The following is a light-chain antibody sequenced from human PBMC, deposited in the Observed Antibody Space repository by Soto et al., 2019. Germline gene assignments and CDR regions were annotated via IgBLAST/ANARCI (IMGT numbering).Light chain of an antibody. Sequence: EIVMTQSPATLSMSPGERATLSCRASQSVSGRLAWYQQKPGQAPRLLISDTSTRATDIPARFSASGSGTEFTLTINSLQPEDVAVYYCQQCNDWPWTFGQGTKVEIK. CDR1: QSVSGR. V-gene: IGKV3-15*01. CDR3: QQCNDWPWT. J-gene: IGKJ1*01. CDR2: DTS.